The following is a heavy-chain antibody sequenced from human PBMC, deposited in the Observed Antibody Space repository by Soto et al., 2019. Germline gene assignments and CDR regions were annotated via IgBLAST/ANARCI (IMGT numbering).Heavy chain of an antibody. CDR2: IIPIFGTA. J-gene: IGHJ6*02. CDR3: ARDHYGSGSTSTLPQYGMDV. CDR1: GGTFSSYA. V-gene: IGHV1-69*01. D-gene: IGHD3-10*01. Sequence: QVQLVQSGAEVKKPGSSVKVSCKASGGTFSSYAISWVRQAPGQGLEWMGGIIPIFGTANYAQKFQGRVTITADESTSTAYMELSSLRSEDTAVHYCARDHYGSGSTSTLPQYGMDVWGQGTTVTVSS.